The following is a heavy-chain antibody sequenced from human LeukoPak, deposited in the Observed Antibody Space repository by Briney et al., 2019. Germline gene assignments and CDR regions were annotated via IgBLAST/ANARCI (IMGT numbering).Heavy chain of an antibody. J-gene: IGHJ4*02. V-gene: IGHV4-34*01. CDR2: INHSGST. D-gene: IGHD3-16*01. CDR1: GGSFSGYY. Sequence: PSETLSLTCAVYGGSFSGYYWSWIRQPPGKGLEWIGEINHSGSTNYNPSLKSRVTISVDTSKNQFSLKLSSVTAADTAVYYCVRRGSTVALVYWGQGTLVTVSS. CDR3: VRRGSTVALVY.